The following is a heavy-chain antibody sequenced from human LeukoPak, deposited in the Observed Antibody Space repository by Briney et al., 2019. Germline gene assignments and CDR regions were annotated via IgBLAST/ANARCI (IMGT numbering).Heavy chain of an antibody. V-gene: IGHV3-21*01. D-gene: IGHD6-13*01. J-gene: IGHJ4*02. Sequence: GGSLRLSCAASGFTFSSYSMNWVRLAPGKGLEWVSSISSSSSYIYYADSVKGRFTISRDNAKNSLYLQMNSLRAEDTAVYYCARVVAAAGTDYWGQGTLVTVSS. CDR3: ARVVAAAGTDY. CDR1: GFTFSSYS. CDR2: ISSSSSYI.